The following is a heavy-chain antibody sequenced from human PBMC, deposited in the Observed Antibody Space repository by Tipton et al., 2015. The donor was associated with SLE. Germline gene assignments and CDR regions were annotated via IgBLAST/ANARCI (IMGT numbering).Heavy chain of an antibody. Sequence: TLSLTCTVSGGSISSSSYYWGWIRQPPGKGLEWIGTAYYSGTTYYNPSLKSRVTISVDTSKSQFSLRLSSVTAADTAVYFCARLRMGNWYFDLWGRGTLVTVSS. CDR3: ARLRMGNWYFDL. J-gene: IGHJ2*01. V-gene: IGHV4-39*07. D-gene: IGHD7-27*01. CDR1: GGSISSSSYY. CDR2: AYYSGTT.